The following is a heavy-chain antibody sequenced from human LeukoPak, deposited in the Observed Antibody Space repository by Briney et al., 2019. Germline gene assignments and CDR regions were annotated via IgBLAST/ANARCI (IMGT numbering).Heavy chain of an antibody. D-gene: IGHD2-21*01. J-gene: IGHJ4*02. CDR2: ISYDGSDK. CDR1: GSSFSTHA. CDR3: AGAIGYFDY. Sequence: PGTSLRLSCAASGSSFSTHAMHWVRQAPGKGLEWVGVISYDGSDKYYVDSVKGRFTISRDNSKNTLYLQMNSLRAEDTAVYYCAGAIGYFDYWGQGTLVTVSS. V-gene: IGHV3-30*03.